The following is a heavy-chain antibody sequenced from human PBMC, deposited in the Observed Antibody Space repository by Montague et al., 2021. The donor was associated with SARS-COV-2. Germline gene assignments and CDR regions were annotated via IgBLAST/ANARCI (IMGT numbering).Heavy chain of an antibody. CDR1: GGSFSGYY. D-gene: IGHD6-13*01. CDR3: ASGRYSSSWYGAKYYFDY. Sequence: SETLSLTCAVYGGSFSGYYWSWIRQPPGKGLEWIGEITHSGSTNYNPSLKSRVTISLDTSTNQFSLTLSSVTAADTAVYYCASGRYSSSWYGAKYYFDYWGQGTLVTVSS. CDR2: ITHSGST. V-gene: IGHV4-34*01. J-gene: IGHJ4*02.